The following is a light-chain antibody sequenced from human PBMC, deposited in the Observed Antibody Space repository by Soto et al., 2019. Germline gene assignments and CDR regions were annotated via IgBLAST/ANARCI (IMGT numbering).Light chain of an antibody. CDR3: AAWDDSLNGWV. V-gene: IGLV1-44*01. CDR1: SSNTGSNT. Sequence: QSVLTQPPSASGTPGQRVTISGSGSSSNTGSNTVNWYQQLPGTAPKLLIYSNNQRPSGVPDRFSGSKSGTSASLAISGLQSEDDADYYCAAWDDSLNGWVFGGGTQLTVL. CDR2: SNN. J-gene: IGLJ3*02.